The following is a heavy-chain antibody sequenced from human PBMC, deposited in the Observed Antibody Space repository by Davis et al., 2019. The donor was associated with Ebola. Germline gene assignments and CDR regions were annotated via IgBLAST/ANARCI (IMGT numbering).Heavy chain of an antibody. CDR3: ARGNLHFANYFSY. J-gene: IGHJ4*02. D-gene: IGHD1-7*01. V-gene: IGHV4-39*07. CDR2: VNLTGST. Sequence: SETLSPTCPALGGPISSSRYYWGWIRQPPGKGLARIGEVNLTGSTNYNPSLKSRVTISVDTSKNQFSLKLSCVTAADTAVNYCARGNLHFANYFSYWGQGTLVTVSS. CDR1: GGPISSSRYY.